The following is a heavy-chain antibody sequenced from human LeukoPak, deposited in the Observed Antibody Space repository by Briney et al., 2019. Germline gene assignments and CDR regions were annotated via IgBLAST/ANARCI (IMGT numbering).Heavy chain of an antibody. J-gene: IGHJ4*02. CDR3: ARTYGGNFDY. CDR1: GYTFTSYG. D-gene: IGHD4-23*01. CDR2: ISAYNGNT. V-gene: IGHV1-18*01. Sequence: GSVKVSCKASGYTFTSYGISWVRQAPGQGLEWMGWISAYNGNTNYAQNLQGRVTMTTDTSTSTAYMQLRSLRSDDTAVYYCARTYGGNFDYWDQGTLVTVSS.